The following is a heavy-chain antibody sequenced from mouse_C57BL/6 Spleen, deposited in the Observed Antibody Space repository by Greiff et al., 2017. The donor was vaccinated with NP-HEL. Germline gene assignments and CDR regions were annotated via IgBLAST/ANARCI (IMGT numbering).Heavy chain of an antibody. Sequence: VQLLESGPELVKPGASVKISCKASGYAFSSSWMNWVKQRPGKGLEWIGRIYPGDGDTNYNGKFKGKATLTADKSSSTAYMQLSSLTSEDSAVYFCAKIYGSSYAMDYWGQGTSVTVSS. CDR1: GYAFSSSW. J-gene: IGHJ4*01. V-gene: IGHV1-82*01. CDR3: AKIYGSSYAMDY. CDR2: IYPGDGDT. D-gene: IGHD1-1*01.